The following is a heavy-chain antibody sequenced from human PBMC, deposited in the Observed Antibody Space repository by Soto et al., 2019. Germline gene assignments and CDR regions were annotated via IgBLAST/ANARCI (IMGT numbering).Heavy chain of an antibody. J-gene: IGHJ4*02. D-gene: IGHD3-10*02. Sequence: EVQLLESGGGWVQPGGSLRLSCAASGLTFSSSVMNWVRQTAGKGLEWVAVISVNGDTTYYVDSVKGRFTISRDNSRNMLYLHLNSLRAEDTAVYYCATDPPALSMFWCQGPLVTVSS. CDR1: GLTFSSSV. CDR2: ISVNGDTT. CDR3: ATDPPALSMF. V-gene: IGHV3-23*01.